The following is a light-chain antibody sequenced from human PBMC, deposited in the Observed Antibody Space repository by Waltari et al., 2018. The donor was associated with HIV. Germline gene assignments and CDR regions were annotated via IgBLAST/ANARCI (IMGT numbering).Light chain of an antibody. CDR3: QQRGTWPLVT. J-gene: IGKJ4*01. CDR2: ETS. CDR1: QSVSRR. Sequence: EHVLTQSPATLSVSPGERAILSCRASQSVSRRLAWYQQNSGQAPRLLIYETSTRAAGTPGRFNGSGSGTDFALTIADVEPADVAVYYCQQRGTWPLVTFGGGTRVEI. V-gene: IGKV3-11*01.